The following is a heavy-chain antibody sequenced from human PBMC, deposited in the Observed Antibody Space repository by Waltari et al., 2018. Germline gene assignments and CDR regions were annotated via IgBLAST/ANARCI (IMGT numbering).Heavy chain of an antibody. J-gene: IGHJ4*02. CDR2: ISASVSTT. CDR1: GFTFSSYS. V-gene: IGHV3-48*02. CDR3: ARDLAWAFDY. D-gene: IGHD7-27*01. Sequence: EVHLVESGGGLVQRGGSRRLSCAASGFTFSSYSMNWVRQAPGKGLEWVSYISASVSTTYYADSVKGRFTISRDNAKNSLYLQMSSPRDEDTAVYYCARDLAWAFDYWGQGALVTVSS.